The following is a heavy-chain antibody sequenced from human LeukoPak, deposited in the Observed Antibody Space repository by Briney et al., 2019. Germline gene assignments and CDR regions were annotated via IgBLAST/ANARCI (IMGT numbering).Heavy chain of an antibody. J-gene: IGHJ5*02. Sequence: GGSLRLSCVVSGFTFSSYWMSWVRQAPGKGLEWVANIKEDGSVKSYVDSVKGRFTISRDNAKNSLYLQNNSLRAEDTAVYFCAREKYCSGTNCYALFDPWGQGTLVTVSS. CDR2: IKEDGSVK. CDR1: GFTFSSYW. D-gene: IGHD2-2*01. V-gene: IGHV3-7*01. CDR3: AREKYCSGTNCYALFDP.